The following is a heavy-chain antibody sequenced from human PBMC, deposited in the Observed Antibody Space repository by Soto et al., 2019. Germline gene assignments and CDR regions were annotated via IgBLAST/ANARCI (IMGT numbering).Heavy chain of an antibody. V-gene: IGHV3-66*01. D-gene: IGHD5-18*01. CDR1: GFTVSTNF. J-gene: IGHJ6*02. CDR3: ARAKMQLWPNYYDDGLDV. Sequence: GGSLRLSCAASGFTVSTNFMTWVRRAPGKGLEWVSVIYSGGSTFYADSVKGRFTITRDNSENTLYFQMNSLRAEDTAVYYCARAKMQLWPNYYDDGLDVWGQGTTVTVSS. CDR2: IYSGGST.